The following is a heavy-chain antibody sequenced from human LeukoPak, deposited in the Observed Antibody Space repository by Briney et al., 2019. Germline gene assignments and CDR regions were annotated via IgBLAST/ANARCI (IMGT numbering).Heavy chain of an antibody. CDR1: GYTFTGYY. CDR2: INPNSGGT. J-gene: IGHJ4*02. Sequence: ASVKVSCKASGYTFTGYYIHWVRQAPGQGLEWMGRINPNSGGTNYAQKFQGRVTMTRDTSISTAYMELSNLRSDDTAVYYCARQGDWGSSYFDYWGQGVLVTVAS. D-gene: IGHD2-21*02. CDR3: ARQGDWGSSYFDY. V-gene: IGHV1-2*06.